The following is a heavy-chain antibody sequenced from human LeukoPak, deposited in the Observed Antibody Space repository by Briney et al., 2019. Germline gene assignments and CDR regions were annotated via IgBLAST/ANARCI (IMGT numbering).Heavy chain of an antibody. CDR3: ARGIAVAGTADY. CDR2: IYTSGST. D-gene: IGHD6-19*01. CDR1: GGSISSYH. V-gene: IGHV4-4*07. Sequence: SETLSLTCTVSGGSISSYHWSWIRQPAGKGLEWIGRIYTSGSTNYNPSLKSRVTMSVDTSKNQFSLKLSSVTAADTAVYYCARGIAVAGTADYWGQGTLVTVSS. J-gene: IGHJ4*02.